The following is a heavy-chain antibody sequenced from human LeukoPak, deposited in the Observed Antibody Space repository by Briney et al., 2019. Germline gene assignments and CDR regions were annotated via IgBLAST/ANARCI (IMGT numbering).Heavy chain of an antibody. CDR3: ARAGVYYYDSSRARN. D-gene: IGHD3-22*01. J-gene: IGHJ4*02. CDR2: ISSSSSYI. Sequence: GGSLRLSCAASGFTFSSYSMNWVRQAPGKGLEWVSSISSSSSYIYYADSVKGRFTISRDNAKNSLYLQMNSLRAEDTAVYYCARAGVYYYDSSRARNWGQGTLVTVSS. V-gene: IGHV3-21*01. CDR1: GFTFSSYS.